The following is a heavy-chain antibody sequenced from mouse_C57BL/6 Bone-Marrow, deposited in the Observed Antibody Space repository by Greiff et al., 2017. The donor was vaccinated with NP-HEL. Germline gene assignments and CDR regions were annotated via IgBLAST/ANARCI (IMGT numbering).Heavy chain of an antibody. D-gene: IGHD1-1*01. J-gene: IGHJ3*01. Sequence: QVQLKQPGAELVKPGASVKVSCKASGYTFTSYWMHWVKQRPGQGLEWIGRIHPSDSDTNYNQKFKGKATLTVDKSSSTAYMQLSSLTSEDSAVYYCAILFTTVVATPFAYWGQGTLVTVSA. CDR2: IHPSDSDT. V-gene: IGHV1-74*01. CDR1: GYTFTSYW. CDR3: AILFTTVVATPFAY.